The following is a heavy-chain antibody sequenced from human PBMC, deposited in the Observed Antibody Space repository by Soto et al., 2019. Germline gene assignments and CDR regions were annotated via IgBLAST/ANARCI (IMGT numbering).Heavy chain of an antibody. D-gene: IGHD4-4*01. J-gene: IGHJ4*02. CDR2: ISYDGSNK. Sequence: GGSLRLSCAASGFTFSSYAMHWVRQAPGKGLEWVAVISYDGSNKYYADSVKGRFTISRDNSKNTLYLQMNSLRAEDTAVYYCARDSYSNYVFDYWGQGTLVTVSS. V-gene: IGHV3-30-3*01. CDR3: ARDSYSNYVFDY. CDR1: GFTFSSYA.